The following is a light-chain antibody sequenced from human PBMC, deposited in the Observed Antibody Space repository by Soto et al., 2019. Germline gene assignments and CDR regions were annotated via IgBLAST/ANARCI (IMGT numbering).Light chain of an antibody. Sequence: EIVITQSPSNLSVSPGERATLSCRASQSVSSNLALYQQKPGQAPRLIIYGASSRATGIPARFSGSGSGTEFTLTISSLESEDFALYYCQQRGKCLLTFCRGTKVDI. CDR2: GAS. CDR1: QSVSSN. CDR3: QQRGKCLLT. V-gene: IGKV3-15*01. J-gene: IGKJ4*01.